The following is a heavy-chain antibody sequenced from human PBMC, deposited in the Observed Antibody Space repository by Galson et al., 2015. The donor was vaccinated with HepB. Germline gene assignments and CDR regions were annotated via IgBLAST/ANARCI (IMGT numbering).Heavy chain of an antibody. V-gene: IGHV5-51*01. CDR1: GYSFTSYW. Sequence: QSGAEVKKPGESLKISCKGSGYSFTSYWIGWVRQMPGKGLEWMGIIYPGDSDTRYSPSFQGQVTISADKSISTAYLQWSSLKASDTAMYYCARQKGVVVVGSGFDYWGQGTLVTVSS. CDR2: IYPGDSDT. CDR3: ARQKGVVVVGSGFDY. J-gene: IGHJ4*02. D-gene: IGHD2-15*01.